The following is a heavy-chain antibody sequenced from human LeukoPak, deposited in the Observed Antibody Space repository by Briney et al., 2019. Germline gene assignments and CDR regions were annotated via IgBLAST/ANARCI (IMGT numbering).Heavy chain of an antibody. CDR2: TYYRSKWYN. Sequence: SQTLSLTCAISGDSVSSNIAAWNWIRQSPSRSLEWLGRTYYRSKWYNDYAVSVKSRLTINPDTSKNQFSLQLNSVTPEDTAVYYCASRYYDSSGYHAVDYWGQGTLVTVSS. J-gene: IGHJ4*02. D-gene: IGHD3-22*01. CDR1: GDSVSSNIAA. CDR3: ASRYYDSSGYHAVDY. V-gene: IGHV6-1*01.